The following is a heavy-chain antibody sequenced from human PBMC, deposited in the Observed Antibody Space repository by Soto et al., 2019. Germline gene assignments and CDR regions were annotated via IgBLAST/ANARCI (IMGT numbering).Heavy chain of an antibody. Sequence: GGSLRLSCAASGFSFSDYTMNWFRQAPGKGLEWVSSITGSSDYTYYSGSVTGRFTISRDNANNSLFLQMNSLRGEDTAVYYCAREGLVVGYSYGFDSWGQGTLVTVS. CDR3: AREGLVVGYSYGFDS. V-gene: IGHV3-21*01. J-gene: IGHJ5*01. CDR1: GFSFSDYT. CDR2: ITGSSDYT. D-gene: IGHD5-18*01.